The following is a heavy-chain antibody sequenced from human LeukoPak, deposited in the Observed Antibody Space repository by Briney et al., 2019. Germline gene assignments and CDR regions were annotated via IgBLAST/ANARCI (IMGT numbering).Heavy chain of an antibody. V-gene: IGHV3-30*03. D-gene: IGHD2-21*02. Sequence: PGGSLRLSCAASGFTFSTYGMHWVRQAPGKGLEWVSVISYDGSNKYYADSVKGRFTISRDSSKNTLYLQMNSLRAEDTAVYYCASGGAVYCGGDCYSAADYWGQGTLVTVSS. CDR1: GFTFSTYG. J-gene: IGHJ4*02. CDR2: ISYDGSNK. CDR3: ASGGAVYCGGDCYSAADY.